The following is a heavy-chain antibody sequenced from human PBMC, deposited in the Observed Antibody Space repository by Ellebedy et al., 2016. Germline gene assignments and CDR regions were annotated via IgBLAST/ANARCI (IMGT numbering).Heavy chain of an antibody. V-gene: IGHV3-11*01. J-gene: IGHJ4*02. CDR1: GLTFSDYC. CDR2: ISSSGTTI. Sequence: GGSLRLSCAASGLTFSDYCMSWIRQAPGKGLEWVSYISSSGTTIYYADSVKGRFTISRDNAKYSLHLQMNTLRAEDTAVYYCARWRGPDYVWGSYRWYYFDYWGQGTLVTVSS. CDR3: ARWRGPDYVWGSYRWYYFDY. D-gene: IGHD3-16*02.